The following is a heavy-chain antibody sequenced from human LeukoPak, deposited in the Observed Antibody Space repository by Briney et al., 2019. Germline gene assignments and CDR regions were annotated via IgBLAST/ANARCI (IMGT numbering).Heavy chain of an antibody. CDR3: AKDRRRDSSGYDY. CDR2: IKPDGSEK. V-gene: IGHV3-7*03. D-gene: IGHD3-22*01. J-gene: IGHJ4*02. Sequence: GGSLRLSCAASGFAFNSYWMTWVRQAPGKGLEWVANIKPDGSEKYYVDSVKGRFTISRDNSKNTLYLQMNSLRAEDTAVYYCAKDRRRDSSGYDYWGQGTLVTVSS. CDR1: GFAFNSYW.